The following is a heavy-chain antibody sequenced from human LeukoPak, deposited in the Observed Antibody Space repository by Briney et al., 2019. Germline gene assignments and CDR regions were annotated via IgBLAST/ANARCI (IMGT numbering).Heavy chain of an antibody. V-gene: IGHV1-8*01. J-gene: IGHJ4*02. Sequence: ASVKVSCKASGYTFTSYDINWVRQATGQGLEWMGWMNPNSGNTGYAQKFKGRVTMTRNTSISTAYMELSSLRSEDTAAYYCARGRLDMIVDTGGFDYWGQGTLVTVSS. CDR2: MNPNSGNT. CDR1: GYTFTSYD. CDR3: ARGRLDMIVDTGGFDY. D-gene: IGHD3-22*01.